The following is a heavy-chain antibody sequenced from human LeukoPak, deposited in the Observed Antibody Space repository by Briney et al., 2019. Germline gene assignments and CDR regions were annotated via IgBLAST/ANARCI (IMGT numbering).Heavy chain of an antibody. CDR3: AKVRGVTMARGYYFDY. D-gene: IGHD3-10*01. J-gene: IGHJ4*02. V-gene: IGHV3-23*01. CDR2: TSSSDPGT. Sequence: GGSLRLSCAASGFPLSSYAMSWVRQGPGKGLEWVAATSSSDPGTYHADSVRGRFTISRDNSKNTLYLQMNRLRVEDAAVYYCAKVRGVTMARGYYFDYWGQGTLVTVSS. CDR1: GFPLSSYA.